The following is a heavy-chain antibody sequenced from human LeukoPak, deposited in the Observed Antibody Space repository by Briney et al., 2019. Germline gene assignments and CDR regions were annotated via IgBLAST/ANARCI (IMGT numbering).Heavy chain of an antibody. V-gene: IGHV3-7*03. D-gene: IGHD1-26*01. J-gene: IGHJ6*03. CDR3: AREVLWELDYYYYYYMDV. Sequence: GGSLRLSCAASGFTFSSYWRSWVRQAPGKGLEWVANIKQDGSEKYYVDSVKGRFTISRDNAKNSLYLQMNSLRAEDTALYYCAREVLWELDYYYYYYMDVWGKGTTVTVSS. CDR1: GFTFSSYW. CDR2: IKQDGSEK.